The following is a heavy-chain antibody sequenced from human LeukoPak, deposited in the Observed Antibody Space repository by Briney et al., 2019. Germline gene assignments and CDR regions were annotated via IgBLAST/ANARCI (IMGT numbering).Heavy chain of an antibody. J-gene: IGHJ5*02. CDR1: GGSISSYY. D-gene: IGHD6-6*01. CDR3: ARERYSSSSGQGWFDP. Sequence: SETLSLTCTVSGGSISSYYWSWIRQPPGKGLEWIGYIYYSGSTNYNPSLKSRVTISVDTSKNQFSLKLSSVTAADTAVYYCARERYSSSSGQGWFDPWGQGTLVTVSS. CDR2: IYYSGST. V-gene: IGHV4-59*01.